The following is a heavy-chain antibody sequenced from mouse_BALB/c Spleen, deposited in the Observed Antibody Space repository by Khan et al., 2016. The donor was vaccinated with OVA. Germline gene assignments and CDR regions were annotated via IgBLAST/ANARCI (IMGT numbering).Heavy chain of an antibody. CDR3: AREGLRGVAMDY. CDR2: NYPGDGTT. Sequence: QVQLKQSGPDLVKPGALVKISCKASGYTFTSYDINWVKQRPGQGLEWIGWNYPGDGTTKYNENFKGKATLTADISSSTAYMHLSSLTSEISAVYFCAREGLRGVAMDYWGQGTSVTVSS. J-gene: IGHJ4*01. V-gene: IGHV1S56*01. D-gene: IGHD2-4*01. CDR1: GYTFTSYD.